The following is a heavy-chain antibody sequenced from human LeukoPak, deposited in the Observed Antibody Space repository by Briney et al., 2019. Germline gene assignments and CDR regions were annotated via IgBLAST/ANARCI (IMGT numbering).Heavy chain of an antibody. CDR2: IKQDGSEK. CDR3: ARGVYYDFWSGYYTEIPLLFDY. CDR1: GFTFSSYW. V-gene: IGHV3-7*01. D-gene: IGHD3-3*01. J-gene: IGHJ4*02. Sequence: TGGSLRLSCAASGFTFSSYWMSWVRQAPGKGLEWVANIKQDGSEKYYVDSVKGRFTISRDNAKNSLYLQMNSLRAEDTAVYYCARGVYYDFWSGYYTEIPLLFDYWGQGTLVTVSS.